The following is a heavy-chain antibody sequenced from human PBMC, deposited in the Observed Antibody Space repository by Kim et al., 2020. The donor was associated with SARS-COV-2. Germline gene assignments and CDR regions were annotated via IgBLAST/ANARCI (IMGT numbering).Heavy chain of an antibody. CDR3: ARVLYYYYGMDV. J-gene: IGHJ6*02. V-gene: IGHV1-18*01. Sequence: YAQKLQGRDTMTTDTSTSTAYVELRSLRSDDTAVYYCARVLYYYYGMDVWGQGTTVTVSS.